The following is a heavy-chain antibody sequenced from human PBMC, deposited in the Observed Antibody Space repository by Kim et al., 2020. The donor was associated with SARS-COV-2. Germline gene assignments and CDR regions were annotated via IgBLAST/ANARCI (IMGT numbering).Heavy chain of an antibody. Sequence: SETLSLTCTVSGVSISDYYWSWIRQPPGKGLEWIGYIYYSGSTNSNPSLNSRVTISVDTSKNQFSLKLNSVTAADTAVYYCARRAYDSSGYYYYWGQGTLVTVSS. CDR3: ARRAYDSSGYYYY. D-gene: IGHD3-22*01. V-gene: IGHV4-59*01. CDR2: IYYSGST. J-gene: IGHJ4*02. CDR1: GVSISDYY.